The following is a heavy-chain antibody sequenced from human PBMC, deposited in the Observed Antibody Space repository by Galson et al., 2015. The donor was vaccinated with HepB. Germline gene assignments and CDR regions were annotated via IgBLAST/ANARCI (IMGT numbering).Heavy chain of an antibody. CDR1: GFTFSLYG. J-gene: IGHJ4*02. Sequence: SLRLSCAVSGFTFSLYGMSWVRQAPGKGLEWVSFISKSGDSADYADSVKGRFTISRDNSKNTLYLQMNSLRAEDTAVYYCARSPIAAAGTCFDYWGQGTLVTVSS. V-gene: IGHV3-23*01. CDR3: ARSPIAAAGTCFDY. D-gene: IGHD6-13*01. CDR2: ISKSGDSA.